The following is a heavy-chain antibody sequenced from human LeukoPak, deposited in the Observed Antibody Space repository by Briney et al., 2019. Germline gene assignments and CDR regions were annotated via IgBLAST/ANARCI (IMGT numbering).Heavy chain of an antibody. D-gene: IGHD6-13*01. CDR1: GGSISSYY. V-gene: IGHV4-59*08. J-gene: IGHJ2*01. Sequence: PSETLSLTCTVSGGSISSYYWSWIRQPPGKGLEWIGYIYYSGSTNYNPSLKSRVTISVDTSKNQFSLKLSSVTAADTAVYYCATQQQNWYFDLWGRGTLVTVSS. CDR3: ATQQQNWYFDL. CDR2: IYYSGST.